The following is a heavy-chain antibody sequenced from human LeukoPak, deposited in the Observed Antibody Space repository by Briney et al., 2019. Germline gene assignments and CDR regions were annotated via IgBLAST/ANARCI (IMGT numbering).Heavy chain of an antibody. CDR2: ISYDGSNK. D-gene: IGHD5-12*01. Sequence: PGRSLRLSCAASGFTFSSYAMHWVRQAPGKGLEWVAVISYDGSNKYYADSVKGRFTISRDNSKSTLYLQMNSLRAEDTAVYYCARGEATSGSGYDYLDYWGQGTLVTVSS. V-gene: IGHV3-30*04. CDR3: ARGEATSGSGYDYLDY. J-gene: IGHJ4*02. CDR1: GFTFSSYA.